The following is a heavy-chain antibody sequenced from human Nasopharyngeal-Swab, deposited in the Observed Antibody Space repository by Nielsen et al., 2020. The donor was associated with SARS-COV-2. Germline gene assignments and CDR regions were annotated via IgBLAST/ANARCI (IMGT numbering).Heavy chain of an antibody. Sequence: GESLKISCAASGFTFNNYNFNWVRQAPGKGLEWVSTISSSSSYIYYADSVKGRFTISRDNAKNSLSLQMNSLRAEDTAVYYCARDGSDYDFWSAYFMDVWGQGTTVTVSS. J-gene: IGHJ6*02. CDR2: ISSSSSYI. CDR3: ARDGSDYDFWSAYFMDV. CDR1: GFTFNNYN. V-gene: IGHV3-21*01. D-gene: IGHD3-3*01.